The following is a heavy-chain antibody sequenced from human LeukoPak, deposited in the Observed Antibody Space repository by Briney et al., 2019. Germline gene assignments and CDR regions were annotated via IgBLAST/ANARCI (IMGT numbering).Heavy chain of an antibody. J-gene: IGHJ6*02. CDR2: INIDWSSI. Sequence: PGGSLRLSCAGSGFTFSAYWMHWVRQAPGKGLQWVSRINIDWSSISYADSVKGRFTISRDNAKNTLYLQMNTLRAEDTAVYYCARVGTTGTTIHGMDVWGQGTTVTVSS. D-gene: IGHD1-1*01. CDR1: GFTFSAYW. V-gene: IGHV3-74*01. CDR3: ARVGTTGTTIHGMDV.